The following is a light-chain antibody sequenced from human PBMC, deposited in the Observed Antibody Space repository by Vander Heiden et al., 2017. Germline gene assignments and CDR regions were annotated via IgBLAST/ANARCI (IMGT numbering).Light chain of an antibody. V-gene: IGKV1-8*01. Sequence: AIRMTQSPSSFSASTGDRVTITCRASQGISSYLAWYQQKPGKAPKLLIYAASTLQSGVPSRFSGSGSGTDFTLTISCLQSEDFATYYCQQDDSSPFTFGQGTKVDIK. CDR1: QGISSY. J-gene: IGKJ2*01. CDR2: AAS. CDR3: QQDDSSPFT.